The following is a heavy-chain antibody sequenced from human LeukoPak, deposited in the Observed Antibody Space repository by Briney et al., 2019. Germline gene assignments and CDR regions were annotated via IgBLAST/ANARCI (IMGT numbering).Heavy chain of an antibody. Sequence: GASVKVSCKASGYTFTSYAMNWVRQAPGQGLEWMGWINTNTGNPTYAQGFTGRFVFSLDTSVSTAYLQISSLKAEDTAVYYCARDLTPGIAVADVYFDYWGQGTLVTVSS. V-gene: IGHV7-4-1*02. D-gene: IGHD6-19*01. CDR1: GYTFTSYA. CDR3: ARDLTPGIAVADVYFDY. CDR2: INTNTGNP. J-gene: IGHJ4*02.